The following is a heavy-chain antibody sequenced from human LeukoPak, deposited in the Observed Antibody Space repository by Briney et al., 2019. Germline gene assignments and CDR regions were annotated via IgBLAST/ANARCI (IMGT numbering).Heavy chain of an antibody. J-gene: IGHJ4*02. V-gene: IGHV3-23*01. Sequence: GGSLRLSCAASEFTFSSYWMSWVRQAPGKGLEWVSAISGSAAATFYADSVKGRFTISRDNSRSTLYLQMNSLRAEDTAVYYCAKRGPGSPQSGKYFFDYWGQGTLVTVSS. CDR1: EFTFSSYW. D-gene: IGHD3-10*01. CDR2: ISGSAAAT. CDR3: AKRGPGSPQSGKYFFDY.